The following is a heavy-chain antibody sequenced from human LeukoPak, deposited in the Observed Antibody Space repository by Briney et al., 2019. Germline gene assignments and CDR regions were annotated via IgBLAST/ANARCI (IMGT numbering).Heavy chain of an antibody. J-gene: IGHJ4*02. CDR1: GFTFSSYS. D-gene: IGHD2-2*01. Sequence: GGSLRVSCAASGFTFSSYSMNWVRQAPGKGLEWISYIGISSGNTKYADSVKGRFTISGDKAKNSLYLQMNSLRVEDTAVYYCARDTKYAFDNWGQGTLVTVSS. V-gene: IGHV3-48*01. CDR2: IGISSGNT. CDR3: ARDTKYAFDN.